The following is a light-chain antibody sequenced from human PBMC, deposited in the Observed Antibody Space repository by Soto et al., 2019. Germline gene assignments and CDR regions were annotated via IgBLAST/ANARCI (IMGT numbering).Light chain of an antibody. CDR3: CSYAGSYTYV. Sequence: QSVLTQPASVSGSPGQSITISCTGTSSDVGGYRFVSWYQHHPGEAPKLIIYEVSNRPSGVSSRFSGSKSGNTASLTISGLQAEDESLYYCCSYAGSYTYVFGAWNKVTGL. CDR1: SSDVGGYRF. J-gene: IGLJ1*01. V-gene: IGLV2-14*01. CDR2: EVS.